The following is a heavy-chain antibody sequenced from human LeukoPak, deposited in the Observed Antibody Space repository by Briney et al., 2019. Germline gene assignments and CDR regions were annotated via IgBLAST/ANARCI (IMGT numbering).Heavy chain of an antibody. J-gene: IGHJ6*03. CDR2: ISSSGSII. Sequence: GGSLRLSCAASGFRFSSYEMNWVRQAPGKGLEWVSHISSSGSIIFYADSVKGRFTISRDNAKNSLYLQMNSLRAEDTSVYYCAGSLSSDYYYMDVGGKGPTVTVSS. V-gene: IGHV3-48*03. CDR3: AGSLSSDYYYMDV. CDR1: GFRFSSYE.